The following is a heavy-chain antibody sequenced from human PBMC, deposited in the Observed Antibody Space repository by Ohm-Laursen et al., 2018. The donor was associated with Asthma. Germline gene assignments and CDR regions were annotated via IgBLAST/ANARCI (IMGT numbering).Heavy chain of an antibody. Sequence: TLSLTCTVSGGSISSGGYYWSWIRQHPGKGLKWIGYIYYSGSTYYNPSLKSRVSISVDTSKNQFSLELSSVTAADTAVYYCASGQYYYASGQDYWGQGTLVTVSS. CDR3: ASGQYYYASGQDY. D-gene: IGHD3-10*01. CDR2: IYYSGST. J-gene: IGHJ4*02. V-gene: IGHV4-31*03. CDR1: GGSISSGGYY.